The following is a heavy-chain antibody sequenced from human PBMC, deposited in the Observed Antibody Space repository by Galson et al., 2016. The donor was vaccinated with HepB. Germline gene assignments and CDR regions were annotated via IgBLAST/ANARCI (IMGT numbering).Heavy chain of an antibody. CDR1: GFSFNTSGVN. D-gene: IGHD3-10*01. Sequence: PALVKPTQTLTLTCSFSGFSFNTSGVNAGWIRQPPGKALEWLALIYWDDDKHYSPSLKSRLTITKDTSKNQVVLTMTNMDPVDTATYYCVLQGSDSNWFGVTYWGQGTLVTVSS. V-gene: IGHV2-5*02. J-gene: IGHJ4*02. CDR2: IYWDDDK. CDR3: VLQGSDSNWFGVTY.